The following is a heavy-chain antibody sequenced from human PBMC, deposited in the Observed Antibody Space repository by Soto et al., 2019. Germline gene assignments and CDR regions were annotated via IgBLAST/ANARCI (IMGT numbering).Heavy chain of an antibody. Sequence: GGPLRSPCAASGFTFNTYGRNWLRNAPDKRLEWVAVISYDGSNQYNADAVNGRFTIARDNSKYALFLQMNSLAADGTAVYYCAKEQASGQGPFDSWGRGCLVTVSS. CDR2: ISYDGSNQ. V-gene: IGHV3-30*18. CDR3: AKEQASGQGPFDS. CDR1: GFTFNTYG. J-gene: IGHJ4*02.